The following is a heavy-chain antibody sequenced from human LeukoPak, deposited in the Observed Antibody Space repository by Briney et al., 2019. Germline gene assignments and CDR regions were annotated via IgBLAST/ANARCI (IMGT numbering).Heavy chain of an antibody. V-gene: IGHV3-9*01. Sequence: LGLFWAARRVGKDGYAVQWLRHDKRKGLEWVSGISWNSGSIGYADSVKGRFTISRDNAKNSLYLQMNSLRAEDTALYYCAKEGAIAAAGTGDYWGQGTLVTVSS. J-gene: IGHJ4*02. CDR3: AKEGAIAAAGTGDY. CDR2: ISWNSGSI. D-gene: IGHD6-13*01. CDR1: RVGKDGYA.